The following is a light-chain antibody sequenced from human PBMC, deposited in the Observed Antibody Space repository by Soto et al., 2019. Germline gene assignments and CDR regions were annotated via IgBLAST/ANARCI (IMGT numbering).Light chain of an antibody. CDR3: QQDGSSPLIT. CDR1: QSVSSNY. V-gene: IGKV3-20*01. J-gene: IGKJ5*01. CDR2: GAS. Sequence: EIMLKKSPVALSLSPGERATLSCRASQSVSSNYLAWYQQKPGQAPRLLIYGASSRATGIPDRFSGSGSATDFTLTISRLEPEDFAVYYWQQDGSSPLITFCEVARLEIK.